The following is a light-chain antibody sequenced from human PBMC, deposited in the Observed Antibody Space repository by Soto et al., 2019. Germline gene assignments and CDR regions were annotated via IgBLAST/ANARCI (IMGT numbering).Light chain of an antibody. CDR2: FDD. Sequence: QSVLTQPPSVSAAPRQRVTISCSGSSSNIGNNAVNWYQQLPGKAPKLLIHFDDRVASGVSDRFSGSKSGTSASLAISGLQSEDEADYYCAAWDDSLTGPLFGGGTKLTVL. CDR3: AAWDDSLTGPL. CDR1: SSNIGNNA. V-gene: IGLV1-36*01. J-gene: IGLJ3*02.